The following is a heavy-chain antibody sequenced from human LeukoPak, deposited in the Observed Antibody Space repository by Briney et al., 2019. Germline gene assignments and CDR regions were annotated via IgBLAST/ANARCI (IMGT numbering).Heavy chain of an antibody. D-gene: IGHD6-25*01. J-gene: IGHJ4*02. V-gene: IGHV3-33*03. CDR3: TRVATAGTWTDY. CDR1: GFTFSDYG. Sequence: GGSLRLSCPASGFTFSDYGMQGVRQAPGKGLECLSVIWSGGSIADYAESVRGRFTISRDNSKNTVYLQMNSLRAEDTAIYFCTRVATAGTWTDYWGQGTLVTVSS. CDR2: IWSGGSIA.